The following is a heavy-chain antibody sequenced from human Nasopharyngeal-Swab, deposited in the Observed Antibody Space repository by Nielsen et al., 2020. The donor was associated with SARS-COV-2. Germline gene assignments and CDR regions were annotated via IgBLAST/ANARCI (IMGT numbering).Heavy chain of an antibody. J-gene: IGHJ4*02. V-gene: IGHV5-51*01. CDR1: GYSFTTSW. Sequence: GESLKISCKGSGYSFTTSWIGWVGQMPGKGLEWMGIIDPTDSDTRYSPSFQGQVTISADKSISTAYLQWSSLKASDTAMYYCARGADGYSSYFDFWGQGTLVTVSS. D-gene: IGHD5-24*01. CDR3: ARGADGYSSYFDF. CDR2: IDPTDSDT.